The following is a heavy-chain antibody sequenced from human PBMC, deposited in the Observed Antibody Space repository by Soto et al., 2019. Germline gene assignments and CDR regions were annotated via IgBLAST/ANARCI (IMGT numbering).Heavy chain of an antibody. CDR3: ARFRAPRRQLISMYFHL. J-gene: IGHJ4*03. Sequence: PGESLKISCKASGYDFTNYWIAWVRQTPGRGLEWMGMIYPGDSDIRYNPSFRGRVTISADKSITSAFVKWGSLKASDSAISYCARFRAPRRQLISMYFHLCGLGTLVTVSS. CDR2: IYPGDSDI. V-gene: IGHV5-51*01. CDR1: GYDFTNYW. D-gene: IGHD6-13*01.